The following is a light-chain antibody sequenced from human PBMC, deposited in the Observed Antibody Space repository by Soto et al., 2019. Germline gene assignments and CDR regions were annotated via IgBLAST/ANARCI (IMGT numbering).Light chain of an antibody. V-gene: IGLV2-14*01. J-gene: IGLJ2*01. Sequence: QSALTQPASVSGSPGQSITISCTGTSSDVGGYNYVSWYQQHPGKAPKLMICDVSNRPSGVSNRFSGSKSGNTASLTISGLQAEDEADYYCSSYTSSSPVVFGGGTKVTVL. CDR1: SSDVGGYNY. CDR3: SSYTSSSPVV. CDR2: DVS.